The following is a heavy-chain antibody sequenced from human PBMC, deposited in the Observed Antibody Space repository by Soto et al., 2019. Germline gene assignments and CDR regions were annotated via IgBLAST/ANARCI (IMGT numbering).Heavy chain of an antibody. Sequence: QVQLVQSGGEVKKPGASVKVSCKASGYTFTNYGISWVRQAPGQGLDWMGWINVYNPNTNYVQKIQGRVTMTTDTSTSTDYMEMRRLRHDDTAVYYCARGVGSGSYYNQYNWFDPWGQGTLVTVSS. J-gene: IGHJ5*02. CDR2: INVYNPNT. CDR3: ARGVGSGSYYNQYNWFDP. V-gene: IGHV1-18*01. D-gene: IGHD3-10*01. CDR1: GYTFTNYG.